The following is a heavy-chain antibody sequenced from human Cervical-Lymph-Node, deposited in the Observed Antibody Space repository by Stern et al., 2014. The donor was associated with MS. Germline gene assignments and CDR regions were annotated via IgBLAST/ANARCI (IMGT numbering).Heavy chain of an antibody. CDR3: ARDAMYSGSYPDY. V-gene: IGHV3-33*01. CDR1: GFTFSSYG. J-gene: IGHJ4*02. CDR2: IWYDGSNK. D-gene: IGHD1-26*01. Sequence: VQLVKSGGGVVQPGRSLRLSCAGSGFTFSSYGMHWVRQAPGKGLEGGALIWYDGSNKYYADSVKGRFTISRDNSKNTLYLQMNSLRAEDTAVYYCARDAMYSGSYPDYWGRGTLVTVSS.